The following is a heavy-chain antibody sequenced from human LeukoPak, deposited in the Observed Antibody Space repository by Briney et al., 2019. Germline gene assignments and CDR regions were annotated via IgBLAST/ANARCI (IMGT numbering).Heavy chain of an antibody. D-gene: IGHD2-15*01. CDR2: VRNKANGYRT. Sequence: GGSLRLSCAASGFTLSDHYMDWVRQAPGKGLEWVGRVRNKANGYRTEYAASVKGRFTVSGDASKSSLYLQMNSLKTEDTAVYYCARSGYCGARTCYSDYFDYWGQGTLVTVSS. CDR3: ARSGYCGARTCYSDYFDY. CDR1: GFTLSDHY. V-gene: IGHV3-72*01. J-gene: IGHJ4*02.